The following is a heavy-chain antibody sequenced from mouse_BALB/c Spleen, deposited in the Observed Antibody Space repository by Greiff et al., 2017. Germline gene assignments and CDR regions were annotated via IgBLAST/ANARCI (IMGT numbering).Heavy chain of an antibody. CDR1: GYTFTDYA. CDR2: ISTYYGNT. V-gene: IGHV1-67*01. J-gene: IGHJ2*01. Sequence: VQLQESGPELVRPGVSVKISCKGSGYTFTDYAMHWVKQSHAKSLEWIGVISTYYGNTNYNQKFKGKATMTVDKSSSTAYMELARLTSEDSAIYYCAREYGNCFDYWGQGTTLTVSS. D-gene: IGHD2-10*02. CDR3: AREYGNCFDY.